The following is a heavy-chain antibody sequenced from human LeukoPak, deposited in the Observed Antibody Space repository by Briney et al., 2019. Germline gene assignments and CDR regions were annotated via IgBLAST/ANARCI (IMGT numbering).Heavy chain of an antibody. D-gene: IGHD5-18*01. Sequence: GGSLRLSCSASGFTFITYAMHWVRQAPGKGLEYVSVISSNGGSTYYADSVKGRFTISRDNAKNSLYLQMNSLRAEDTAVYYCARDGGAMDHFDYWGQGTLVTVSS. CDR2: ISSNGGST. V-gene: IGHV3-64*04. CDR3: ARDGGAMDHFDY. CDR1: GFTFITYA. J-gene: IGHJ4*02.